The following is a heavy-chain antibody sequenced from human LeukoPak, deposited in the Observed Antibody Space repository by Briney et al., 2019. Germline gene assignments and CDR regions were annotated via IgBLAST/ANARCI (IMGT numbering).Heavy chain of an antibody. J-gene: IGHJ4*02. CDR1: GGSIGTYY. D-gene: IGHD6-6*01. CDR3: AREGSMTARPFVSIDY. V-gene: IGHV4-4*07. CDR2: IHTSGNT. Sequence: PSETLSLTCTVSGGSIGTYYWSWIRQPAGKGLEWIGRIHTSGNTDYNPSLKSRVTMSVDTSKNQFSLKLSSVTAADTAVYYCAREGSMTARPFVSIDYWGQGTLVTISS.